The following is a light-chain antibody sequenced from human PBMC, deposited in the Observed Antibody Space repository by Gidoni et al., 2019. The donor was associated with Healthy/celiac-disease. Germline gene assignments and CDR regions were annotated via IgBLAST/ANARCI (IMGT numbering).Light chain of an antibody. J-gene: IGLJ3*02. V-gene: IGLV2-8*01. CDR1: SSDVGGYNY. Sequence: QSALTQPPSASGSPGQSVTISCTGTSSDVGGYNYVSWYHKHPGKAPKLMIYEVSKRPSGVPDRFSGSKSGNTASLTVSGLQAEDEADYYCSSYAGSNTWVFGGGTKLTVL. CDR2: EVS. CDR3: SSYAGSNTWV.